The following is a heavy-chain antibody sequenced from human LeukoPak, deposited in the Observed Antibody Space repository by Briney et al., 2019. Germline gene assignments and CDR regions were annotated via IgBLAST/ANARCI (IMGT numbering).Heavy chain of an antibody. CDR1: GFSFRNYA. D-gene: IGHD6-13*01. CDR3: AKDPLLYSRSWYPHWFGP. Sequence: GGSLRLSCVASGFSFRNYAMSWVRQAPGQGLEWVTCISGSADSTYYADSVNGRFTISRDNSKNSLYLQINSLRAGDTAVYYCAKDPLLYSRSWYPHWFGPGGQGTLVSVSS. CDR2: ISGSADST. J-gene: IGHJ5*02. V-gene: IGHV3-23*01.